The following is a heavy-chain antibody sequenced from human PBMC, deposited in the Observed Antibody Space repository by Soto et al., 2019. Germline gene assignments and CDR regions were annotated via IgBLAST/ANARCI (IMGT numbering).Heavy chain of an antibody. V-gene: IGHV3-30-3*01. Sequence: GGSLRLSCAASGFTFSSYAMHWVRQAPGKGLEWVAVISYDGSNKYYADSVKGRFTISRDNSKNTLYLQMNSLRAEDTAVYYCARDKGTYDYVWGSYLDYWGQGTLVTVSS. CDR2: ISYDGSNK. CDR3: ARDKGTYDYVWGSYLDY. CDR1: GFTFSSYA. J-gene: IGHJ4*02. D-gene: IGHD3-16*02.